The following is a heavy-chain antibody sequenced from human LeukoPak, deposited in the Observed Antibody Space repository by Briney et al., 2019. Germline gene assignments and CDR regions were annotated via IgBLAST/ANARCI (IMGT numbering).Heavy chain of an antibody. Sequence: GGSLRLSCTASGFNFSSYGIHWVRQAPGKGLEWVAVIWHDGSNKFYADSVKGRFTISRDNSKNTLYLQMNNLRAEDTAVYYCARDGGYVGFGDYWGQGTLATVSS. CDR2: IWHDGSNK. J-gene: IGHJ4*02. CDR1: GFNFSSYG. CDR3: ARDGGYVGFGDY. D-gene: IGHD1-26*01. V-gene: IGHV3-33*01.